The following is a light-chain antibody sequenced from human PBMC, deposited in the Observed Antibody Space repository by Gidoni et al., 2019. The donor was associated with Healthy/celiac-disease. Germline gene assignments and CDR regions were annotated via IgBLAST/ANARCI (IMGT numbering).Light chain of an antibody. Sequence: AVQMTQSPSSFSPSTGDRVTITCRASPGLSSNLAWYQQKPGKAPKLLIYAASTLPSGVPSRFSCSGSGTEVTLTISCMQSEDFATYYCQQYYSYPFTFGPGTKVDIK. J-gene: IGKJ3*01. CDR1: PGLSSN. V-gene: IGKV1-8*01. CDR3: QQYYSYPFT. CDR2: AAS.